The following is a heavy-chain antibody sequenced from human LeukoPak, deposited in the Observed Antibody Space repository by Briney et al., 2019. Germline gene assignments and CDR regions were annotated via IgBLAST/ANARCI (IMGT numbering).Heavy chain of an antibody. CDR2: IYSGGST. J-gene: IGHJ6*02. Sequence: GGSLRLSCAASGFTVSSNYMSWVRQAPGKGLEWVSVIYSGGSTYYADSVKGRFTISRHNSKNTLYLQMNSLRAEDTALYYCAKDSRGHERNYGMDVWGQGTTVTVSS. CDR3: AKDSRGHERNYGMDV. D-gene: IGHD2-15*01. CDR1: GFTVSSNY. V-gene: IGHV3-53*04.